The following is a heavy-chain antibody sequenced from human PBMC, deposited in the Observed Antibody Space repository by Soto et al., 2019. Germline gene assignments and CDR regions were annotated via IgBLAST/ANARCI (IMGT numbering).Heavy chain of an antibody. CDR1: GFTFSNAW. Sequence: EVQLVESGGGLVKPGGSLRLSCAASGFTFSNAWMNWVRQAPGKGLEWVGRIKSKTDGGTTDYAAPVKGRFTISRGDAKNTLYLQMNSLKTEDTAVYYCTTQPGYCSGGSCYYYYYYGMDVWGQGTTVTVSS. D-gene: IGHD2-15*01. CDR3: TTQPGYCSGGSCYYYYYYGMDV. CDR2: IKSKTDGGTT. V-gene: IGHV3-15*07. J-gene: IGHJ6*02.